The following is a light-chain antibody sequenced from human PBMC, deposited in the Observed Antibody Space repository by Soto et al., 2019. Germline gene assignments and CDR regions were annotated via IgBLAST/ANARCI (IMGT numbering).Light chain of an antibody. Sequence: DVVLTQSPLSLPVTPGQPASISCRSSQSLVHSSGNTYLNWFLQRPGQSPRRLIYKVSTRDSGVPDRLSGSGSDTDFTLNISRVEAEDVGIYYCMQTTHWPYTFGQGTKLEIK. J-gene: IGKJ2*01. CDR3: MQTTHWPYT. CDR2: KVS. CDR1: QSLVHSSGNTY. V-gene: IGKV2-30*02.